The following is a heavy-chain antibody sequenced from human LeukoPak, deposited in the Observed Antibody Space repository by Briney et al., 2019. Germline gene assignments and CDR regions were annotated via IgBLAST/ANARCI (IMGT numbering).Heavy chain of an antibody. D-gene: IGHD2-21*02. CDR3: ARDGDVTIPFDS. V-gene: IGHV3-74*03. CDR1: GFTFSSYW. J-gene: IGHJ4*02. Sequence: GGSLRLSCAASGFTFSSYWMHWVRQAPGKGLVWVSQINFDGSRTAYADSVRGRFTISRDNAWNTLYLQMDSLRAEDTAVYFCARDGDVTIPFDSWGQGTLVTVPS. CDR2: INFDGSRT.